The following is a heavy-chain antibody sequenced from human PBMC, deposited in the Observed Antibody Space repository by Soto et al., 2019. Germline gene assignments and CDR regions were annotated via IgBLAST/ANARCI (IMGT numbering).Heavy chain of an antibody. Sequence: GGPHRLSCAASGFTFSSHAMSWVRQDPGKGLEWVSAISGSGGSTYYADSVKGRFTISRDNSKNTLYLQMNSLRAEDTAVYYCAKVAGSSSWSNAFDIWGQGTMVTVSS. V-gene: IGHV3-23*01. CDR1: GFTFSSHA. CDR3: AKVAGSSSWSNAFDI. D-gene: IGHD6-13*01. CDR2: ISGSGGST. J-gene: IGHJ3*02.